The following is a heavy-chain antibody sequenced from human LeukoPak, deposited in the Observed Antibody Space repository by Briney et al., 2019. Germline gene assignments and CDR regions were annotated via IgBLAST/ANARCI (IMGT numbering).Heavy chain of an antibody. D-gene: IGHD3-16*01. J-gene: IGHJ5*02. V-gene: IGHV3-30*18. CDR1: GFTFSSYG. Sequence: GGSLRLSCAASGFTFSSYGMHWVRQAPGKGLEWVAVISYDGSNKYYADSVKGRFTIPRDNSKNTLYLQMNSLRAEDTAVYYCAKDNVAGGGFDPWGQGTLVTVSS. CDR2: ISYDGSNK. CDR3: AKDNVAGGGFDP.